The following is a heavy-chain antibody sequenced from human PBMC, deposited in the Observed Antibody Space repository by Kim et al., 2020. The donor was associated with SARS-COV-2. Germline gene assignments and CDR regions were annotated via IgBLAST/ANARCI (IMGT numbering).Heavy chain of an antibody. CDR3: ARDRVSWDWNYGGWFDP. Sequence: VKGRFTISRDNAKNSLYLQMNSLRAEDTAVYYCARDRVSWDWNYGGWFDPWGQGTLVTVSS. D-gene: IGHD1-7*01. V-gene: IGHV3-11*01. J-gene: IGHJ5*02.